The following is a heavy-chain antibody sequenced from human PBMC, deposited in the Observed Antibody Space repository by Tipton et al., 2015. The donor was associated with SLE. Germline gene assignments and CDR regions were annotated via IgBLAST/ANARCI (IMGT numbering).Heavy chain of an antibody. CDR1: GYSISSGYY. J-gene: IGHJ3*02. D-gene: IGHD3-10*01. CDR2: IYHSGST. CDR3: AGDSGEIAFDI. Sequence: TLSLTCTVSGYSISSGYYWGWIRQPPGKGLEYIGSIYHSGSTFYNPSLKSRVTISVDTSKNQFSLNLSSVTAADTAVYYCAGDSGEIAFDIWGQGTMVTVSS. V-gene: IGHV4-38-2*02.